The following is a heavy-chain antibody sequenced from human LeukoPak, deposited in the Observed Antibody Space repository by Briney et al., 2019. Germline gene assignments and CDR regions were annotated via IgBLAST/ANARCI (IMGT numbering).Heavy chain of an antibody. CDR2: IYSGGST. CDR3: ARVGPLYSSGYYPRVEYYFDY. D-gene: IGHD3-22*01. Sequence: GSLRLSCAASGFTVSSNYMSWVRQAPGKGLEWVSVIYSGGSTYYADSVKGRFTISRDNSKNTLYLQMNSLRAEDTAVYYCARVGPLYSSGYYPRVEYYFDYWGQGTLVTVSS. J-gene: IGHJ4*02. V-gene: IGHV3-66*01. CDR1: GFTVSSNY.